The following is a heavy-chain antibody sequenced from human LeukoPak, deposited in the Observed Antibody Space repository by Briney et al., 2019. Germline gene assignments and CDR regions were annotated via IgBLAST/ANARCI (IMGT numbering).Heavy chain of an antibody. D-gene: IGHD6-19*01. V-gene: IGHV1-18*04. Sequence: GASVKVSCKASGYTFTSYGISWVRQAPGQGLEWMGWISAYNGNTNYAQKLQGRVTMTTDTSTSTAYMELRSLRPDDTAVYYCAREVEREQWLSPGGYWGQGTLVTVSS. CDR2: ISAYNGNT. CDR3: AREVEREQWLSPGGY. CDR1: GYTFTSYG. J-gene: IGHJ4*02.